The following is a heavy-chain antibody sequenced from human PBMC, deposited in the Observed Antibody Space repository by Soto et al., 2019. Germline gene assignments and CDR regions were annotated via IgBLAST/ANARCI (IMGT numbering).Heavy chain of an antibody. D-gene: IGHD6-19*01. Sequence: PEGSLRLSCAASGFTFSSYAMSWVRQAPGKGLEWVSAISGSGGSTYYADSVKGRFTISRDNSKNTLYLQMNSLRAEDTAVYYCARVGGSGWVYYYYYMDVWGKGTTVTVSS. CDR1: GFTFSSYA. CDR2: ISGSGGST. J-gene: IGHJ6*03. V-gene: IGHV3-23*01. CDR3: ARVGGSGWVYYYYYMDV.